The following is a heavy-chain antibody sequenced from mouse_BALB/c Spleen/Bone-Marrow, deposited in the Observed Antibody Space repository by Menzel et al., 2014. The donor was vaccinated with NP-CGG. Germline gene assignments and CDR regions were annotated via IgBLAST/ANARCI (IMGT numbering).Heavy chain of an antibody. J-gene: IGHJ4*01. D-gene: IGHD1-1*01. CDR2: IWAGGST. Sequence: QVQLQQPGPGLVAPSQSLSITCTVSGFSLTSYGVHWVRQPPGKGLEWLGVIWAGGSTNYNSAIMSRLSISKDNSKSQVFLKMNSLQTDDTAMYYCARDYGSSYYAMDYWGQGTSVTVSS. V-gene: IGHV2-9*02. CDR1: GFSLTSYG. CDR3: ARDYGSSYYAMDY.